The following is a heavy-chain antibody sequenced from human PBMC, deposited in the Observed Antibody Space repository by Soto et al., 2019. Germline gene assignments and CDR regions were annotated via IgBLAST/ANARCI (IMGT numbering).Heavy chain of an antibody. CDR3: ATVGSYFDY. V-gene: IGHV1-18*01. CDR2: LSAYNGNT. Sequence: ASVKVSCKTSGYTFTSYAISWVRQAPGQGLEWMGWLSAYNGNTNYAQKFQGRVTMTEDTSTDTAYMELSSLRSEDTAVYYCATVGSYFDYWGQGTLVTVSS. CDR1: GYTFTSYA. D-gene: IGHD3-10*01. J-gene: IGHJ4*02.